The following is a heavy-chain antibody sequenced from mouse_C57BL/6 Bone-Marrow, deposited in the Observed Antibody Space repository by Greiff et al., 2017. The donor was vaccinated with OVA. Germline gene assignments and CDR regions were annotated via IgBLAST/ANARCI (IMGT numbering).Heavy chain of an antibody. Sequence: EVMLVESGGGLVQPKGSLKLSCAASGFTFTTYAMHWVRQAPGKGLEWVARICSKSSNYDTYYDVSVKDRFTISRDDSQSKLYLQMNNLKTEDTAMYYGVRGGGYCLYYAMDYWGQGTSVTVSS. CDR3: VRGGGYCLYYAMDY. J-gene: IGHJ4*01. V-gene: IGHV10-3*01. CDR2: ICSKSSNYDT. CDR1: GFTFTTYA. D-gene: IGHD2-3*01.